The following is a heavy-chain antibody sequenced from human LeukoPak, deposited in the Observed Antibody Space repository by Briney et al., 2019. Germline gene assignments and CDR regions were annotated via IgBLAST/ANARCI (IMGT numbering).Heavy chain of an antibody. Sequence: PSETLSLTCTVSGYSINNGYYWGWIRQPPGKGLEWIGSVSHSGTPYHNPSLKSRVTISVDTSKNQFSLKLSSVTAADTAVYYCARARLGLYHLDAFDIWGQGTMVTVSS. J-gene: IGHJ3*02. D-gene: IGHD2-8*01. CDR2: VSHSGTP. CDR1: GYSINNGYY. V-gene: IGHV4-38-2*02. CDR3: ARARLGLYHLDAFDI.